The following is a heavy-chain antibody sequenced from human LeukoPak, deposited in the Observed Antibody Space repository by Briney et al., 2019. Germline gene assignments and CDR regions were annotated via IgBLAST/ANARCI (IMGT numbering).Heavy chain of an antibody. D-gene: IGHD6-13*01. CDR3: ARVSSSWYQDWYFDL. Sequence: SETLSLTCTVSGGSISSYYWSWIGKPAGKGLEWIGRIYTSESPTYNPSLKSRVTMSLDTSKNQFSLKLSSVTAADTAVYYCARVSSSWYQDWYFDLWGRGTLVTVSS. CDR1: GGSISSYY. CDR2: IYTSESP. J-gene: IGHJ2*01. V-gene: IGHV4-4*07.